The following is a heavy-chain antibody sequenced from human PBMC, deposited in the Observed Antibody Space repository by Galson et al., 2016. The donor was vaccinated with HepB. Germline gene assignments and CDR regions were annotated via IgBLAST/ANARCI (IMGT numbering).Heavy chain of an antibody. CDR2: ISESGGST. V-gene: IGHV3-23*01. Sequence: SLRLSCAASGFSFSSYDMTWVRQPPGKGLEWVSAISESGGSTLYADSVKGRFTISRDNSKNTLYLQLSSLRAEDTATYYCAKEMRWLKLGLDYWGQGTRVTVSS. J-gene: IGHJ4*02. CDR1: GFSFSSYD. D-gene: IGHD5-24*01. CDR3: AKEMRWLKLGLDY.